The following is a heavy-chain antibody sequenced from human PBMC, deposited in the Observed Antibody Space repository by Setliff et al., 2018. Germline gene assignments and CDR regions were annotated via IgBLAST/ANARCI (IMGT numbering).Heavy chain of an antibody. CDR1: GYSISSGFI. Sequence: PSETLSLTCTVSGYSISSGFICGGFRQPPGKGLEWVGNIVHTGSINYNPSLKSRLPISRETSKNQVSLKVNTVTSTDTAVDYCSRDLGHGGDSDYWGQGILVTVSS. J-gene: IGHJ4*02. CDR3: SRDLGHGGDSDY. D-gene: IGHD2-21*02. CDR2: IVHTGSI. V-gene: IGHV4-38-2*02.